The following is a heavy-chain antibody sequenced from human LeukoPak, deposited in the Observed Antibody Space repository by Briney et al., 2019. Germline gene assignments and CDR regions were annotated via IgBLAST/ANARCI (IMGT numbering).Heavy chain of an antibody. J-gene: IGHJ5*02. CDR3: AIGVGISWFDP. V-gene: IGHV1-2*02. CDR2: INTKSGCT. Sequence: GASVKVSCSASGYTFTYNYIHWVRQAPGQGREWRGWINTKSGCTNYAQKLQGRVTMTRDTSISTAYMELSSLRSDDTAVYFCAIGVGISWFDPWCQGTLVTVSS. CDR1: GYTFTYNY. D-gene: IGHD3-3*02.